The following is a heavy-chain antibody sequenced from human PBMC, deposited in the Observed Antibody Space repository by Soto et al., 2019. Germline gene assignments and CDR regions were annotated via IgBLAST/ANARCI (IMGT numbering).Heavy chain of an antibody. CDR2: ISYDGSNE. D-gene: IGHD2-15*01. J-gene: IGHJ4*02. V-gene: IGHV3-30-3*01. Sequence: QVQLVESGGGVVQPGRSLRLSCAASGFTFSSYAMHWVRQAPGKGLEWVAVISYDGSNEYYADSVKGRFTISRDNSKNTLYLQMNSLRAEDTAVYYCARDKVVVVVAATPSYWGQGTLVTVSS. CDR1: GFTFSSYA. CDR3: ARDKVVVVVAATPSY.